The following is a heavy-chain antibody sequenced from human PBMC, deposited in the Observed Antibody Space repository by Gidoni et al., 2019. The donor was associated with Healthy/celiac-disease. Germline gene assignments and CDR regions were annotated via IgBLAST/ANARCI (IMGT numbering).Heavy chain of an antibody. V-gene: IGHV1-69*02. Sequence: QVQRVQSGAEVKKPGSSVKVSCRASGGTFSSYNLSWVRQAPGQGLEWMGRLIPFLGIANYAQKFQGRVTINADKSTSTAYMELSSLRSEDTAVYYCASCPPGSAQVTRYYYYGMDVWGQGTTVTVSS. CDR3: ASCPPGSAQVTRYYYYGMDV. CDR1: GGTFSSYN. D-gene: IGHD2-2*01. J-gene: IGHJ6*02. CDR2: LIPFLGIA.